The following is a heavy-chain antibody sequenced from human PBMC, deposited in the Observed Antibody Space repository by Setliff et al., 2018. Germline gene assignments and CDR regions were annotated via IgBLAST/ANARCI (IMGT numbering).Heavy chain of an antibody. Sequence: NPSETLSLTCTVSGGSISGYYWTWIRQTPEMGLERIGHIHSSGNTHINPSLGSRVSMSVDTYQNQCSLKVSSMTSADTAVYYCVRGGSAWAWHYQLWGRGVLVTVSS. CDR3: VRGGSAWAWHYQL. V-gene: IGHV4-59*01. J-gene: IGHJ2*01. CDR2: IHSSGNT. CDR1: GGSISGYY. D-gene: IGHD3-16*01.